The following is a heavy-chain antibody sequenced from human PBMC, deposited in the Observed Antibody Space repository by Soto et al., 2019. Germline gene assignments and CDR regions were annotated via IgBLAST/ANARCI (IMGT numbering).Heavy chain of an antibody. J-gene: IGHJ4*02. CDR2: ISGSGGST. Sequence: EVQLLESGGGLVQPGGSLRLCCAASGFTFSSYAMSWVRQAPGKGLEWVSAISGSGGSTYYADSVKGRFTISRDNSKNTLYLHMNSLRAEDTAVYYCAKGLEIAARCGVDYWGQGTLVTVSS. CDR3: AKGLEIAARCGVDY. D-gene: IGHD6-6*01. CDR1: GFTFSSYA. V-gene: IGHV3-23*01.